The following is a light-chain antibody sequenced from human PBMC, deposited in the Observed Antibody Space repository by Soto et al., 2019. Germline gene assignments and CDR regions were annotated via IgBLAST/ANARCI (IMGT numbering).Light chain of an antibody. Sequence: EIVLTQSPGTLSLSPGERATLSCRASQSVSTYLSWYQQKPGQAPRLLIYGASSRATGIPDRFSGSGSGTDFPLTISSLEPQDFAVYYCQQYGSSPLYTFGQGTKLEIK. J-gene: IGKJ2*01. CDR3: QQYGSSPLYT. CDR1: QSVSTY. CDR2: GAS. V-gene: IGKV3-20*01.